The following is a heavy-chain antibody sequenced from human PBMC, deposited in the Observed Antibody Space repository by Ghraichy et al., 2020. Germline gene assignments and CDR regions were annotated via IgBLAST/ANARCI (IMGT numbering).Heavy chain of an antibody. CDR3: VRGLIAVAATRAYSWFDP. J-gene: IGHJ5*02. CDR2: FYYSGST. CDR1: GGSISTYY. D-gene: IGHD6-19*01. Sequence: SQTLSLTCSVSGGSISTYYWTWIRQPPGKGLEWIGYFYYSGSTNYNPSLRSRVNISGDTSKNTFSLRLSSVTAADTAVYYSVRGLIAVAATRAYSWFDPWGQGLLVTFSS. V-gene: IGHV4-59*01.